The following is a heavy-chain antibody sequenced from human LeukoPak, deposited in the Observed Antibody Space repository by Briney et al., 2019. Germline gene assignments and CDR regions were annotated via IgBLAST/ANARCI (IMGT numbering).Heavy chain of an antibody. V-gene: IGHV3-64*01. D-gene: IGHD5-18*01. CDR2: ISSNGGST. CDR3: ARGVDTAMVHRYYYYGMDV. CDR1: GFTFSSYA. J-gene: IGHJ6*02. Sequence: GGSLRLSCAASGFTFSSYAMHWVRQAPGKGLEYVSAISSNGGSTYYANSVKGRSTISRDNSKNTLYLQMGSLRAEDMAVYYCARGVDTAMVHRYYYYGMDVWGQGTTVTVSS.